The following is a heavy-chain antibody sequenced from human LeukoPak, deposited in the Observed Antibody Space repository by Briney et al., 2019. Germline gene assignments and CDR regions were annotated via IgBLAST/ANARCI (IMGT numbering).Heavy chain of an antibody. CDR1: GFTFNNYA. V-gene: IGHV3-23*01. D-gene: IGHD4-17*01. Sequence: GGSLRLSYTASGFTFNNYAMTWVRQTPGKGLEWVSIISGDDTNTSHADSVKGRSTISRDHSKSTLYLHMNSLRAEDTAVYYWARRGNGDDVRVFASWGQGILVTVSP. J-gene: IGHJ5*01. CDR3: ARRGNGDDVRVFAS. CDR2: ISGDDTNT.